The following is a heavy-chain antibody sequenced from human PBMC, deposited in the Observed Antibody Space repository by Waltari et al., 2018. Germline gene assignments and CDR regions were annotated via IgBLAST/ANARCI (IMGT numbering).Heavy chain of an antibody. CDR1: GFTFSSYW. D-gene: IGHD6-13*01. V-gene: IGHV3-7*01. CDR3: ARDPACGSSSCH. Sequence: EVQLVESGGGLVQPGGSLRLSCAASGFTFSSYWMSWVGQAPGKGLEWVDKIKEDGSEKYFVDSVKGRFTIARDNAKNSLYLQMNSLRGEDTAVYYCARDPACGSSSCHWGQGTLVTVSS. J-gene: IGHJ4*02. CDR2: IKEDGSEK.